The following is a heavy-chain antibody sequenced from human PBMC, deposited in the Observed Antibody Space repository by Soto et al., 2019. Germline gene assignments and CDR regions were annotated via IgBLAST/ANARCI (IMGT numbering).Heavy chain of an antibody. CDR2: IYATGTT. J-gene: IGHJ5*02. V-gene: IGHV4-4*07. CDR1: GASISGFY. CDR3: VRDGTKTLREWFDP. D-gene: IGHD1-7*01. Sequence: PSETQSLTCTVCGASISGFYCSWIRKSAWKGLEWIGRIYATGTTDYNPSLKSRVMMSVDTSKKQFSLKLRPVTAADTAVYYCVRDGTKTLREWFDPCVQRISVTVCS.